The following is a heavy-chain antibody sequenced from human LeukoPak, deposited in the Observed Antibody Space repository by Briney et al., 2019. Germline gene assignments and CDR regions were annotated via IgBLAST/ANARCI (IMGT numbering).Heavy chain of an antibody. J-gene: IGHJ4*02. CDR2: IYYSGST. D-gene: IGHD2-15*01. Sequence: SETLSLTCTVSGGSISSYYWSWIRQPPGKGLEWIGYIYYSGSTNYNPSLKGRVTISVDTSKNQFSLKLSSVTAADTAVYYCARVGRYCSGGSCYDTFDYWGQGTLVTVSS. V-gene: IGHV4-59*01. CDR1: GGSISSYY. CDR3: ARVGRYCSGGSCYDTFDY.